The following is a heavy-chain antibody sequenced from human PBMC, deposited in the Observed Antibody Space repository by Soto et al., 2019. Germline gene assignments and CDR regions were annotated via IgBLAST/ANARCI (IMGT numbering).Heavy chain of an antibody. CDR3: ATKMFGTTYFSN. CDR2: IRGGGSPI. J-gene: IGHJ4*02. V-gene: IGHV3-48*03. CDR1: GFTFSAYE. Sequence: EVQLVESGGGLVQPGGSLRLSCAASGFTFSAYEMNWVHQAPGKGLEWISYIRGGGSPIYYAESVKGRFTVSRDDAKKSLYLQMNSLGVEDTAIYYCATKMFGTTYFSNWGQGTLVAVSS. D-gene: IGHD1-7*01.